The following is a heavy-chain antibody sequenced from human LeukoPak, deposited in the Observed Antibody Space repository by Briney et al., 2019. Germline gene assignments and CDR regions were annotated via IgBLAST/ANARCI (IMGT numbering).Heavy chain of an antibody. V-gene: IGHV4-30-4*01. CDR2: IYYSGST. CDR1: GGSISSGDYC. J-gene: IGHJ6*02. CDR3: ARVISHNYYYYYGMDV. Sequence: PSETLSLTCTVSGGSISSGDYCWSWLRQPPGKGLEWIGYIYYSGSTYYNPSLKSRVTISVDTSKNQFSLKLSSVTAADTAVYYCARVISHNYYYYYGMDVWGQGTTVTVSS.